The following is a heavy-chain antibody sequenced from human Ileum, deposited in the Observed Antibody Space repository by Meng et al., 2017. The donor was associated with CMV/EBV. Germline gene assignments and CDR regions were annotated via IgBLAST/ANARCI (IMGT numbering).Heavy chain of an antibody. CDR2: ITGPGSTR. Sequence: LRLSCAASGFPFGAYYMTWIRQAPGKGLEWISYITGPGSTRYYADSVKGRFTISRDNAKNSLYLQMNSLRAEDTAVYYCARGNYGFDYWGHGTLVTVSS. CDR1: GFPFGAYY. V-gene: IGHV3-11*01. CDR3: ARGNYGFDY. D-gene: IGHD5-24*01. J-gene: IGHJ4*01.